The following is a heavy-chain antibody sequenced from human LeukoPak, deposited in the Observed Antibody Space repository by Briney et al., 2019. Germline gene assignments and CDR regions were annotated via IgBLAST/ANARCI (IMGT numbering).Heavy chain of an antibody. CDR1: GYTFTSYG. V-gene: IGHV1-18*01. J-gene: IGHJ6*02. CDR3: ARLFPSRYTIFGVGYYYGMDV. CDR2: ISAYNGNT. D-gene: IGHD3-3*01. Sequence: GASVKVSCKASGYTFTSYGISWVRQAPGQGLEWMGWISAYNGNTNYAQELQGRVTMTTDTSTSTAYMELRSLRSDDTAVYYCARLFPSRYTIFGVGYYYGMDVWGQGTTVTVSS.